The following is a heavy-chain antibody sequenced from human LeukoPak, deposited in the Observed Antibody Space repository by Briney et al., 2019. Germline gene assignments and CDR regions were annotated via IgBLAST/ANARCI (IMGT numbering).Heavy chain of an antibody. CDR2: IWYDGSNK. J-gene: IGHJ4*02. CDR3: AKWYSGSSSGELDY. V-gene: IGHV3-33*06. Sequence: GGSLRLSCTTSGFTFGDYSMSWFRQAPGKGLEWVAVIWYDGSNKYYADSVKGRFTISRDNSKNTLYLQMNSLRAEDTAVYFCAKWYSGSSSGELDYWGQGTLVTVSS. D-gene: IGHD6-6*01. CDR1: GFTFGDYS.